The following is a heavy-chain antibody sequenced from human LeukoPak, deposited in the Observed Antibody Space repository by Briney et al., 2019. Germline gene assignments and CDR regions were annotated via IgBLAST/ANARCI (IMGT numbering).Heavy chain of an antibody. CDR1: GYTFTSYY. J-gene: IGHJ6*03. Sequence: GASVKVSCKASGYTFTSYYMHWVRQAPGQGLEWMGIINPSGGSTSYAQKFQGRVTMTRDTSTSTVYMELSSLRSEDTAVYYCARADGDLTPFYCMDVWGKGTTVTISS. V-gene: IGHV1-46*01. CDR2: INPSGGST. CDR3: ARADGDLTPFYCMDV. D-gene: IGHD4-17*01.